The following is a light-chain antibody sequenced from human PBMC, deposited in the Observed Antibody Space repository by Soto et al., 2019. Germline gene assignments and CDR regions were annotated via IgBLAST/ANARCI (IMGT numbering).Light chain of an antibody. CDR1: QSVSSY. CDR3: QQRSNWPPVT. J-gene: IGKJ1*01. Sequence: EIVLTQSPATLSLSPGERATLSCRASQSVSSYLAWYQQKPGQAPRLLIYDASNRATGIPARFRGSGSWTDFPLHISSLEPEDFAVYYCQQRSNWPPVTFGQGTKVEIK. CDR2: DAS. V-gene: IGKV3-11*01.